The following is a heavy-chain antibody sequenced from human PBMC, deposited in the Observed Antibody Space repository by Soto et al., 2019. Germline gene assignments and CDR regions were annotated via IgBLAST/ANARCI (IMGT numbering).Heavy chain of an antibody. CDR2: IWYDGSNK. J-gene: IGHJ6*02. V-gene: IGHV3-33*01. CDR1: GFTFSSYG. D-gene: IGHD2-15*01. Sequence: QVQLVESGGGVVQPGRSLRLSCAASGFTFSSYGMHWVRQAPGKGLEWVAVIWYDGSNKYYADSVKGRFTISRDNSKNTLYLQMNSLRAEDTAVYYCAREFVVVVAASYYYYGMDVWGQGTTVTVSS. CDR3: AREFVVVVAASYYYYGMDV.